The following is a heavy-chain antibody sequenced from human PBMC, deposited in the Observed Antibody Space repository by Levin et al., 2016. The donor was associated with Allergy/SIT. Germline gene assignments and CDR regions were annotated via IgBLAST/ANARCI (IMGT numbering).Heavy chain of an antibody. Sequence: WVRQAPGQGLEWMGWISAYNGNTNYAQKLQDRVTMTTDTSTSTAYMELRSLRSDDTAVYYCARVRGHRITIFGVARGAFDIWGQGTMVTVSS. D-gene: IGHD3-3*01. V-gene: IGHV1-18*01. CDR2: ISAYNGNT. CDR3: ARVRGHRITIFGVARGAFDI. J-gene: IGHJ3*02.